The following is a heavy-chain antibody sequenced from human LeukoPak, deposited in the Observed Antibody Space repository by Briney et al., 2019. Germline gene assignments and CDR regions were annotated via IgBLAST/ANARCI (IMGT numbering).Heavy chain of an antibody. CDR1: GFTVSSNY. Sequence: GSLRLSCAASGFTVSSNYMSWVRQAPGKGLEWVSVIYSGGSTYYADSVKGRFTISRDNSKNTLYLQMNSLRAEDTAVYYCARGGDSSGYFPSALDYWGQGTLVTVSS. V-gene: IGHV3-53*01. J-gene: IGHJ4*02. CDR3: ARGGDSSGYFPSALDY. D-gene: IGHD3-22*01. CDR2: IYSGGST.